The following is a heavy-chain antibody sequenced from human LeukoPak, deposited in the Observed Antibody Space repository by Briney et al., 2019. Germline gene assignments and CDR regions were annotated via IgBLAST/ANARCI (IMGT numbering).Heavy chain of an antibody. CDR1: GYTFTGYY. V-gene: IGHV1-2*02. CDR2: INPNSGGT. CDR3: ARGYCSGGRYCDILNYQYGMDV. J-gene: IGHJ6*02. D-gene: IGHD2-15*01. Sequence: ASVKVSCKASGYTFTGYYMHWVRQAPGQGLEWMGWINPNSGGTNYAQKFQGRVTMTRDTSISTAYMELSRLRSDDTAVYYCARGYCSGGRYCDILNYQYGMDVWGQGTTVTVSS.